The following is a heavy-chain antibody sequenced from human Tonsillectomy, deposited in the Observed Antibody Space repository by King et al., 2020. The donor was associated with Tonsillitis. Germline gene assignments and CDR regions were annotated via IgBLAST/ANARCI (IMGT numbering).Heavy chain of an antibody. CDR2: ITSSSGYM. J-gene: IGHJ4*02. D-gene: IGHD1-26*01. Sequence: VQLVESGGGLVKPGGSLRLSCAASGFIFSTYNMNWVRQAPGKGLEWVSLITSSSGYMYYADAVKGRFPISRDNAKNSLYLQMNSLRAEDTAVYYCARDDGAVGAPYDYWGQGTLVTVSS. V-gene: IGHV3-21*01. CDR1: GFIFSTYN. CDR3: ARDDGAVGAPYDY.